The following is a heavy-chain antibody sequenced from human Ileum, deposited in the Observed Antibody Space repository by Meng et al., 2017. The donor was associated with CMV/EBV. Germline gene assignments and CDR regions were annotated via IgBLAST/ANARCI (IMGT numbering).Heavy chain of an antibody. V-gene: IGHV4-34*12. CDR2: IIHSGIT. CDR1: GGSFSEYY. J-gene: IGHJ2*01. Sequence: QEQLQQWGAGRLKPSETLSLTCAVYGGSFSEYYWSWIRQPRGKGLEWIGEIIHSGITNYNPSLKGRVTISIDTSKKQFSLKLSSVTAADTAVYYCARSRVYWYFDLWGRGTLVTVSS. CDR3: ARSRVYWYFDL.